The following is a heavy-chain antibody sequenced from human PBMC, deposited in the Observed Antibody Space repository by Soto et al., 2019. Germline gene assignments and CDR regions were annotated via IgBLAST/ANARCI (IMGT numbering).Heavy chain of an antibody. CDR1: GGSISSGGYY. Sequence: QVQLQESGPGLVKPSQTLSLTCTVSGGSISSGGYYWSWIRQHPGKGLEWIGYIYYSGSTYYNPSLKSRVTISVETSKNQCSLKLSSVTAADTAVYYCARDLVVVPAAERAPYYYYGMDVWGQGTTVTVSS. V-gene: IGHV4-31*03. D-gene: IGHD2-2*01. CDR3: ARDLVVVPAAERAPYYYYGMDV. CDR2: IYYSGST. J-gene: IGHJ6*02.